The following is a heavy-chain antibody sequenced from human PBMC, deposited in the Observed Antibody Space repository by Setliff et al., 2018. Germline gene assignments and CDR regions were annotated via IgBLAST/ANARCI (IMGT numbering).Heavy chain of an antibody. Sequence: PSETLSLTCTVSGDSISSGDYFWSWIRQPPGKGLEWMAYVYHSGSAYYNPSLKSRVTMSVDTSKNQFSLHLTSVTAADTAVYYCASEVGTSASSDAFNVGGKGMMFTVS. J-gene: IGHJ3*01. D-gene: IGHD3-16*01. CDR3: ASEVGTSASSDAFNV. CDR2: VYHSGSA. CDR1: GDSISSGDYF. V-gene: IGHV4-30-4*08.